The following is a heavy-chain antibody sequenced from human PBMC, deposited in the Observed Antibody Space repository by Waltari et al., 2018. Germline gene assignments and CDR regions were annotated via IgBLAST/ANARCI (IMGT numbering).Heavy chain of an antibody. D-gene: IGHD2-15*01. CDR1: GGSFSGYY. V-gene: IGHV4-34*02. CDR3: VRLEDCTGPGGHCYSGDPFALDV. CDR2: IKHAGYT. J-gene: IGHJ6*02. Sequence: QVQLQQWGAGLLQSSETLSLTCAVYGGSFSGYYWGWVRQPPGKGLEWIGEIKHAGYTNQNPSLRSRVNMSADTSKSQFALKPNSVTAADTAVYYCVRLEDCTGPGGHCYSGDPFALDVWGQGTTVTVSS.